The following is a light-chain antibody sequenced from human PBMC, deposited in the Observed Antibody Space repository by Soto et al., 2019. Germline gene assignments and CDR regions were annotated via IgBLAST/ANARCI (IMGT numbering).Light chain of an antibody. CDR1: QALSNY. V-gene: IGKV1-9*01. Sequence: DIQLTQSPSVLSASVGDTVTMRFRASQALSNYLAWYQQKPGKAPDLLIYSASTLQSGVPSRFSGSGSETEFSLTIRALQPEDFATYYCQQLSRYPLTFGGGTKVDIK. J-gene: IGKJ4*01. CDR3: QQLSRYPLT. CDR2: SAS.